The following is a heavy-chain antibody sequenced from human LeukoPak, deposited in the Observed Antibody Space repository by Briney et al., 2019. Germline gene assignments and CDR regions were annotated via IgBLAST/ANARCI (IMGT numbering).Heavy chain of an antibody. J-gene: IGHJ4*02. V-gene: IGHV4-39*01. CDR3: ARQALWFFDH. Sequence: PSQTLSLTCTVSGGSISSNSNYWAWIRQPPGRGLEWIGSISYGGSTYYSPSLESRVTISVDTSKNQFSLRLSSVTAADTAVYYCARQALWFFDHWGQGTLVTVSS. D-gene: IGHD2-21*01. CDR2: ISYGGST. CDR1: GGSISSNSNY.